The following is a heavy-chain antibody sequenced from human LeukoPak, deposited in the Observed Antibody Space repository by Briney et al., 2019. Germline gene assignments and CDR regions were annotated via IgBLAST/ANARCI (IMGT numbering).Heavy chain of an antibody. V-gene: IGHV1-2*02. D-gene: IGHD6-19*01. Sequence: GPVKVSCKASGYTFTGHYMHWVRQAPGQGLEWMGWINPNSGGTNFAQKFQGRVTMTRDTSISTAYMELSRLRSDDTAVYYCARALGGWRYFDYWGQGTLVTVSS. CDR3: ARALGGWRYFDY. CDR2: INPNSGGT. J-gene: IGHJ4*02. CDR1: GYTFTGHY.